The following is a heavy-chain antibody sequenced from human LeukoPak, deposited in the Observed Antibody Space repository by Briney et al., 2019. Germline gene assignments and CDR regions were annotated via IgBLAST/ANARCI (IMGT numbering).Heavy chain of an antibody. CDR1: GGSISSYY. D-gene: IGHD6-19*01. CDR2: IYYSGGT. V-gene: IGHV4-59*01. Sequence: PSETLSLTCTVSGGSISSYYWSWLRQPPGKGLVWIGYIYYSGGTNYNPSLKSRVTISVHTSKNQFSLKLSSVAAADPAVYYCARGQWLVKEFDYWGQGTLVTVSS. J-gene: IGHJ4*02. CDR3: ARGQWLVKEFDY.